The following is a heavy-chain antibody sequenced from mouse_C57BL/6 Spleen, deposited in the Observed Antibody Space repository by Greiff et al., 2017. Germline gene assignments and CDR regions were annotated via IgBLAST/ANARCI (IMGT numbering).Heavy chain of an antibody. CDR3: ARDYYGSSYDYFDY. V-gene: IGHV5-9*01. J-gene: IGHJ2*01. Sequence: EVKLVESGGGLVKPGGSLKLSCAASGFTFSSYTMSWVRQTPEKRLEWVATISGGGGNTYYPDSVKGRFTISRDNAKNTLYLQMSSLRSEDTALYYCARDYYGSSYDYFDYWGQGTTLTVSS. CDR2: ISGGGGNT. CDR1: GFTFSSYT. D-gene: IGHD1-1*01.